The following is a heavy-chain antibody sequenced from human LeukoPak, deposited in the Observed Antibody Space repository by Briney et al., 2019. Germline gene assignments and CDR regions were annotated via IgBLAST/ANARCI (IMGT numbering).Heavy chain of an antibody. V-gene: IGHV3-21*01. CDR1: GFTFSSYS. CDR3: ASGRNVGITGTTGAFDI. D-gene: IGHD1-7*01. CDR2: ITSSSSYI. J-gene: IGHJ3*02. Sequence: GGSLTLPCAASGFTFSSYSMNWARHAPGGGLVCVSSITSSSSYIYYADSVKGRFTISRDNAKNSLYLQMNSMGDEDTAVYYCASGRNVGITGTTGAFDIWGEGTMVTVSS.